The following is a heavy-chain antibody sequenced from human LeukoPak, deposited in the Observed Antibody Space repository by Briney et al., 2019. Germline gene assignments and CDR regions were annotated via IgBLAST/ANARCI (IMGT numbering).Heavy chain of an antibody. CDR2: INPSGGST. Sequence: ASVKASCKTSGYTFTSYYIHWVRQAPGQGLEWMGIINPSGGSTSYAQKFQGRVTMTRDTSTSTVYMYLSSLRSGDTAVYYCARDSLYGVVDYWGQGTLVTVSS. V-gene: IGHV1-46*01. CDR3: ARDSLYGVVDY. CDR1: GYTFTSYY. J-gene: IGHJ4*02. D-gene: IGHD4-17*01.